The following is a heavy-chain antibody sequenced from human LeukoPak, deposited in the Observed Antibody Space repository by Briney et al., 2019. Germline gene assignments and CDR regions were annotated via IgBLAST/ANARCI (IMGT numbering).Heavy chain of an antibody. V-gene: IGHV1-2*02. D-gene: IGHD1-14*01. CDR3: ARDHAGGPVYFARSGGRHVDIDAFDI. Sequence: ASVKVSCKASGYTFTGYYMHWVRQAPGQGLEWMGWINPNSGGTNYAQKFQGRVTMTRDTSISTAYMELSRLRSDDTAVYYCARDHAGGPVYFARSGGRHVDIDAFDIWGQGTMVTVSS. CDR1: GYTFTGYY. J-gene: IGHJ3*02. CDR2: INPNSGGT.